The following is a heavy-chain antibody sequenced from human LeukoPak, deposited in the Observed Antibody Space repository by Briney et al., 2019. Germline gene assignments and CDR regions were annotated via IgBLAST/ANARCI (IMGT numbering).Heavy chain of an antibody. V-gene: IGHV1-18*01. CDR1: GYTFTGYG. Sequence: ASVKVSCKASGYTFTGYGISWVRQAPGQGLEWMGWISAYNGNTNYAQKLQGRVTMTTDTSTSTAYMELRSLRSDDTAVYYCATTPLLLWFGELTNWGQGTLVTVSS. J-gene: IGHJ4*02. CDR2: ISAYNGNT. D-gene: IGHD3-10*01. CDR3: ATTPLLLWFGELTN.